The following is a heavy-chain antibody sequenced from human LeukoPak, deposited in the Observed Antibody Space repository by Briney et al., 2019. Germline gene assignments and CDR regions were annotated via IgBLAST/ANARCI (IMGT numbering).Heavy chain of an antibody. D-gene: IGHD4-17*01. V-gene: IGHV3-48*03. CDR2: ISSSGSTI. CDR1: GFTFSSCE. J-gene: IGHJ4*02. CDR3: ARDDGDYIFDY. Sequence: GGSLRLSCAASGFTFSSCEMNWVRQAPGKGLEWVSYISSSGSTIYYADSVKGRFTISRDNAKNSLYLQMNSLRAEDTAVYYCARDDGDYIFDYWGQGTLVTVSS.